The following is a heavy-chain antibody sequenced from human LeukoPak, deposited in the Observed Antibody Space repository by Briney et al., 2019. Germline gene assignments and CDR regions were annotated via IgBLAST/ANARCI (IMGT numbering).Heavy chain of an antibody. V-gene: IGHV1-69*04. CDR3: ARDALPRDDAFDI. CDR1: GYDFTSVG. J-gene: IGHJ3*02. CDR2: IIPILGIP. D-gene: IGHD1-26*01. Sequence: ASVKVSCKASGYDFTSVGITWVRRAPGQGLEWMGRIIPILGIPNYAQKFQGRVTITADKSTSTAYMELSSLRSEDTAVYYCARDALPRDDAFDIWGQGTMVTVSS.